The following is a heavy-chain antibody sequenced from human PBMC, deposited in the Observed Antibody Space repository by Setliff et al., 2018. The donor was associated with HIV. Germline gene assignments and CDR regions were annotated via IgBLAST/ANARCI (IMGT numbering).Heavy chain of an antibody. Sequence: PGGSLRLSCAASGFTFSSYSMNWVRQAPGKGLEWVSFISRTSSYIYYADSLKGRFSISRDNAKNSLYLQMNSLRAEDTAVYYCATQLRRGYSYGSLFDYWGQGTLVTVSS. CDR2: ISRTSSYI. J-gene: IGHJ4*02. CDR1: GFTFSSYS. D-gene: IGHD5-18*01. V-gene: IGHV3-21*01. CDR3: ATQLRRGYSYGSLFDY.